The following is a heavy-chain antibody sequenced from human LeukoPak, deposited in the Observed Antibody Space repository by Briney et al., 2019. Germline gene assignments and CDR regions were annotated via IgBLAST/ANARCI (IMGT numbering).Heavy chain of an antibody. CDR3: ASDPHHASRMDV. CDR2: IKQDGSET. V-gene: IGHV3-7*01. Sequence: GGSLRLSCAASGFSFSASAVHWVRQAPGKGLEWVANIKQDGSETYYVDSVKGRFTISRDNAKNSLYLQMNSLRAEDTAVYYCASDPHHASRMDVWGQGTAVTVSS. J-gene: IGHJ6*02. CDR1: GFSFSASA. D-gene: IGHD1-14*01.